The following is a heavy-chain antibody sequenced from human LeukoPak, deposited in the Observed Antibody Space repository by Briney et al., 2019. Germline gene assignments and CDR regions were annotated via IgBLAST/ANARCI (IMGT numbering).Heavy chain of an antibody. J-gene: IGHJ4*02. CDR2: ITGSSTYI. Sequence: GGSLRLSCAASGFIFSSYSMNWVRQAPGKGLEWVSSITGSSTYIYYTDSVKGRFTISRDNAKNSLYLQMNSLRAEDTAVYYCARAAYGFWSGYSPFDYWGQGTLVTVSS. D-gene: IGHD3-3*01. CDR1: GFIFSSYS. CDR3: ARAAYGFWSGYSPFDY. V-gene: IGHV3-21*01.